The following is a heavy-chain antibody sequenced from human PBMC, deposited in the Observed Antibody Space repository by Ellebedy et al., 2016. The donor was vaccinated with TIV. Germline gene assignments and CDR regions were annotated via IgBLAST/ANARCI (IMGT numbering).Heavy chain of an antibody. V-gene: IGHV4-38-2*02. Sequence: GSLRLSCTVSGYSISSGNYWGWIRQPPGRGLEWIGSIYHTGSTYYNPSLKRRVTISVDTTKNHLPLRLSSVTAADTALYYCATFRNLDGFDIWGHGTMVTVSS. CDR3: ATFRNLDGFDI. CDR2: IYHTGST. CDR1: GYSISSGNY. J-gene: IGHJ3*02.